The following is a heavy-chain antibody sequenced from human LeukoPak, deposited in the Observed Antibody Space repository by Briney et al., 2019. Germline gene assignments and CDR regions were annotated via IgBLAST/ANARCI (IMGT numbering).Heavy chain of an antibody. D-gene: IGHD2-21*02. V-gene: IGHV5-51*01. CDR2: IYPGDSDT. Sequence: GESLKISCKGSGYSFTSYWIGWVRQMPWKGLEWMGIIYPGDSDTAYSPSFQGQVTISVDKSITTAYLQWSSLKASDTAMYYCASPQAAYCGGDCYSPWGQGTKVTVSS. CDR3: ASPQAAYCGGDCYSP. CDR1: GYSFTSYW. J-gene: IGHJ3*01.